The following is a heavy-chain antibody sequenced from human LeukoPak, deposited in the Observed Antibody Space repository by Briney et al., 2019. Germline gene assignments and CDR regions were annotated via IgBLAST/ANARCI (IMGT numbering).Heavy chain of an antibody. CDR1: GGSISSYY. CDR2: IYTSGST. D-gene: IGHD2-2*02. CDR3: ARRYCSSTSCYNDY. J-gene: IGHJ4*02. Sequence: SETLSLTCTVSGGSISSYYWSWIRQPPGKGLEWIGYIYTSGSTNYNPSLKGRVTISVDTSKNQFSLKLSSVTAADTAVYYCARRYCSSTSCYNDYWGQGTLVTVSS. V-gene: IGHV4-4*09.